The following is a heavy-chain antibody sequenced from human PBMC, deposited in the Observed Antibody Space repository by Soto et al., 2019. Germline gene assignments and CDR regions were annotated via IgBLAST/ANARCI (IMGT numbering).Heavy chain of an antibody. CDR2: ISYDGSNK. D-gene: IGHD2-21*02. CDR3: ARATNGGNSGIYYYYYGMDV. CDR1: GFTFSSYA. V-gene: IGHV3-30-3*01. Sequence: HPGGSLRLSCAASGFTFSSYAMHWVRQAPGKGLEWVAVISYDGSNKYYADSVKGRFTISRDNSKNTLYLQMNSLRAEDTAVYYCARATNGGNSGIYYYYYGMDVWGQGTTVTVSS. J-gene: IGHJ6*02.